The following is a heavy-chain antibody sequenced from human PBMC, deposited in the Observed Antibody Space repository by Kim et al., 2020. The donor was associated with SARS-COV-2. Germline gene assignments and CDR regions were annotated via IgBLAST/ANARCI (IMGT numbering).Heavy chain of an antibody. D-gene: IGHD3-3*01. Sequence: KFQGRVTITADESTSTAYMELSSLRSEDTAVYYCARALHYYDFWSGPEAWGQGTLVTVSS. J-gene: IGHJ5*02. CDR3: ARALHYYDFWSGPEA. V-gene: IGHV1-69*01.